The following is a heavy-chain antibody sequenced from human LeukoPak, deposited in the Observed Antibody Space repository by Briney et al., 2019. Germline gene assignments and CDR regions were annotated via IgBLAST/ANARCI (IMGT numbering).Heavy chain of an antibody. CDR3: AKDRIAAAGTHFDY. Sequence: GGSLRLSCAASGFTFSNYGMHWVRQAPGKGLEWVAVISYDGSNKYYADSVKGRFTISRDNSKNTLYLQMNSLRAEDTAVYYCAKDRIAAAGTHFDYWGQGTLVTVSS. CDR2: ISYDGSNK. V-gene: IGHV3-30*18. J-gene: IGHJ4*02. D-gene: IGHD6-13*01. CDR1: GFTFSNYG.